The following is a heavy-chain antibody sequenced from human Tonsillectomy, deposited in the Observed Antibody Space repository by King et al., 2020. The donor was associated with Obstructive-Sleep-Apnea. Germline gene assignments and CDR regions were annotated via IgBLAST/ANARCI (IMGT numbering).Heavy chain of an antibody. V-gene: IGHV4-61*01. CDR1: GGSVSSGSYY. CDR3: ASYIVQLAGLDY. Sequence: VQLQESGPGLVKPSETLSLTCTVSGGSVSSGSYYWSWIRLPPGKGLGWIGVIYNSGSTNYNPSLKSRVTIPLDTSKNQFSLKLSSVTAPDTAVYYCASYIVQLAGLDYWGQGTLGTVSS. D-gene: IGHD1-1*01. J-gene: IGHJ4*02. CDR2: IYNSGST.